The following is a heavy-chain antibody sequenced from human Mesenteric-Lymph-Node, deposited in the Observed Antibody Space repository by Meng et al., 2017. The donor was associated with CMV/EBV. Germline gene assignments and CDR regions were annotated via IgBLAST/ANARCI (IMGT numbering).Heavy chain of an antibody. J-gene: IGHJ5*02. CDR1: GWSVSGYY. V-gene: IGHV4-34*01. CDR3: APGVCSGTSNWFDP. CDR2: IHHSGST. Sequence: LQQWPARLWKPALSLSPACDVHGWSVSGYYCNWYRQPPVKGLEGIGEIHHSGSTNYNPSLKSRVTISVDTSKNQFSLKVTSVTAADTAVYYCAPGVCSGTSNWFDPWGQGTLVTGSS. D-gene: IGHD3-10*02.